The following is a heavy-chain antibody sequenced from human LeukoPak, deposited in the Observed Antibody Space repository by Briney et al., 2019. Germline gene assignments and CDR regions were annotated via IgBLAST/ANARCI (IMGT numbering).Heavy chain of an antibody. Sequence: ASVKVSCKASGYTFTSYDINWVRQATGQGLEWMGWMNPNSGNTGYAQKFQGRVTMTRNTSISTAYMERSSLRSEDTAVYYCARFGPRYDDAFDIWGQGTMVTVSS. CDR2: MNPNSGNT. CDR1: GYTFTSYD. V-gene: IGHV1-8*01. CDR3: ARFGPRYDDAFDI. D-gene: IGHD3-10*01. J-gene: IGHJ3*02.